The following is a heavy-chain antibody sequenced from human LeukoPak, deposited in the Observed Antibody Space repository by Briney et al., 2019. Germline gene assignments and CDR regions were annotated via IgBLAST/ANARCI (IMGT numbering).Heavy chain of an antibody. CDR3: AKDALWELLAGYFDY. CDR1: GFTFNNYA. V-gene: IGHV3-23*01. D-gene: IGHD1-26*01. J-gene: IGHJ4*02. Sequence: PGGSLRLSCVASGFTFNNYAMTWVRQAPGKGLEWVSAISGSGYSTYYADSVKGRFTISRDNSKNTLYLQMNSLRAEDTAVYYCAKDALWELLAGYFDYWGQGTLVTVSS. CDR2: ISGSGYST.